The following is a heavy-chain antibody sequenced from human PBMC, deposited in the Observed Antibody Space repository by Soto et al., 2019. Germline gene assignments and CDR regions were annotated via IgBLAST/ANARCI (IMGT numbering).Heavy chain of an antibody. D-gene: IGHD3-22*01. CDR3: ARSSGYYLIDDY. Sequence: QVQLVQSGAEEKKPGASVKVSCKASGYNFTSYAMHWVRQAPGKRLEWMGWINAGNGNTKYSQQFQGRVTITRDTSSSTAYMELSSLRSEDTAVYYCARSSGYYLIDDYWGQGTLVTVSS. CDR1: GYNFTSYA. J-gene: IGHJ4*02. CDR2: INAGNGNT. V-gene: IGHV1-3*05.